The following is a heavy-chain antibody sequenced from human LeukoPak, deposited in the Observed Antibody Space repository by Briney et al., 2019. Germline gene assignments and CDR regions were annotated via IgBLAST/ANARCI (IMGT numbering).Heavy chain of an antibody. CDR2: VYDSGTT. CDR3: ARSGFDEGWFDP. V-gene: IGHV4-59*01. Sequence: SETLSLTCTVSGGSISRYYWSWIRQPPGKGLEWFGYVYDSGTTNYNPSLKSRVTISVDTSKNQFSLKLSSVTAADTAVYYCARSGFDEGWFDPWGQGTLVTVSS. D-gene: IGHD5-12*01. CDR1: GGSISRYY. J-gene: IGHJ5*02.